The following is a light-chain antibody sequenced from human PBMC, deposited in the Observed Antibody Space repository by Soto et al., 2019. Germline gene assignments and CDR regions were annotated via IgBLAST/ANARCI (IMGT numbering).Light chain of an antibody. V-gene: IGLV3-21*04. CDR1: NIGTKS. Sequence: SYELTQPPSVSVAPGETARLTCGESNIGTKSVHWYQQRPGQAPVLVIFYDRERPSGMPGRFSGSNSGNTATLTISRVEAGDEADYYCQVWDSNNDRAIFGGGTKLTFL. CDR2: YDR. CDR3: QVWDSNNDRAI. J-gene: IGLJ2*01.